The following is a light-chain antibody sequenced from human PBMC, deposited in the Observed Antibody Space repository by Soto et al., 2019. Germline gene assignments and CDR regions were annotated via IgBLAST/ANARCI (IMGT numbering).Light chain of an antibody. CDR2: GAS. CDR1: QSVSSD. Sequence: IVLTQSPGTLSLSPGERATLSCRASQSVSSDLAWYEQKPGQAPRLLIYGASTRATGIPDRFSGSGSGTDFTLTISRLEPEDFAVYYCQQYGSSPWTFGLGTKVDIK. CDR3: QQYGSSPWT. V-gene: IGKV3-20*01. J-gene: IGKJ1*01.